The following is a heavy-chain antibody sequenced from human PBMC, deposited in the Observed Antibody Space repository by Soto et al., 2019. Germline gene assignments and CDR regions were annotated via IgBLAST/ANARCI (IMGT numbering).Heavy chain of an antibody. Sequence: PSETLSLTCTVSCGSISSGDYYWSWIRQPPGKGLEWIGYIYYSGSTYYNPSLKSRVTISVDTSKNQFSLKLSSVTAADTAVYYCARGEGTTHSDGGMDVWGQGTTVTVSS. J-gene: IGHJ6*02. V-gene: IGHV4-30-4*01. CDR3: ARGEGTTHSDGGMDV. CDR2: IYYSGST. CDR1: CGSISSGDYY.